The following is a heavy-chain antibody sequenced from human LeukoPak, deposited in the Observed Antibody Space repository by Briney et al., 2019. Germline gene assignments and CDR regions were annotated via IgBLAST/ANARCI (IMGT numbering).Heavy chain of an antibody. D-gene: IGHD3-10*01. V-gene: IGHV4-59*01. J-gene: IGHJ4*02. CDR2: IYYSGST. Sequence: SETLSLTCTVSGGSISSYYWSWIRQPPGKGLEWIGYIYYSGSTNYNPSLKSRVTISVDTSKNQFSLKLSSVTAADTAVYYCARGYYGSTAHPAFDYWGQGTLVTVSS. CDR3: ARGYYGSTAHPAFDY. CDR1: GGSISSYY.